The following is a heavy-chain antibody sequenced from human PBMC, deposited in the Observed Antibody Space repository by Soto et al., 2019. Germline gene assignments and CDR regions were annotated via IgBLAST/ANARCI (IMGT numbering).Heavy chain of an antibody. CDR2: ISGSGGTT. D-gene: IGHD6-19*01. Sequence: EVQLLESGGGLVQPGGSLRLSCAASGFTFSSYAMSWVRQAPGKGLEWVSTISGSGGTTYYADSVKGRFTISRDNSKNTLYLQMNSLRAEDTAVYYCAKGSSGWYERFDYWGQGTLVTVSS. CDR3: AKGSSGWYERFDY. CDR1: GFTFSSYA. V-gene: IGHV3-23*01. J-gene: IGHJ4*02.